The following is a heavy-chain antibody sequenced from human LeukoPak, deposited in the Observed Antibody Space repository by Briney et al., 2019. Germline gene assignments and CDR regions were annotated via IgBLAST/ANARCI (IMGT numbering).Heavy chain of an antibody. J-gene: IGHJ3*02. CDR3: ARGGPAGDFIVVAPTNNAFDI. Sequence: ASVKVSCKASGYTFTSYDINWVRQATGQGLEWMGWMNPNSGNTGYAQKFQGRVTITRNTSISTAYMELSSLRSEDTAVYYCARGGPAGDFIVVAPTNNAFDIWGQGTMVTVSS. V-gene: IGHV1-8*03. CDR2: MNPNSGNT. CDR1: GYTFTSYD. D-gene: IGHD2-2*01.